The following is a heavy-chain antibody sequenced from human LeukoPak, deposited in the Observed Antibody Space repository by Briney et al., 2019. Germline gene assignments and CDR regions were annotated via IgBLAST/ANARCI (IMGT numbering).Heavy chain of an antibody. CDR1: GFTFSDYY. D-gene: IGHD5-18*01. CDR3: AREAPAMAPPVYYYMDV. V-gene: IGHV3-11*01. J-gene: IGHJ6*03. CDR2: ISSSGSTI. Sequence: GGSLRLSCAASGFTFSDYYMSWIRQAPGKGLEWVSYISSSGSTIYYADSVKGRFTISRDNAKNSLYLQMNSLRAEDTAVYYRAREAPAMAPPVYYYMDVWGKGTTVTVSS.